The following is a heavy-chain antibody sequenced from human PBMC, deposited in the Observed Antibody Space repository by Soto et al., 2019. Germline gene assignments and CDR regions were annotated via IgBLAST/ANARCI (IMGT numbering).Heavy chain of an antibody. D-gene: IGHD1-26*01. V-gene: IGHV4-59*08. CDR1: GGSISRDY. J-gene: IGHJ6*03. CDR2: IYYSGST. Sequence: ASETLSLTCTVSGGSISRDYWSWIRQPPGKGLEWIGYIYYSGSTNYNPSLKSRVTISVDTSKNQFSLKLSSVTAADTAVYYCARWEKKNYYYYYMYVWGKGTTVTVSS. CDR3: ARWEKKNYYYYYMYV.